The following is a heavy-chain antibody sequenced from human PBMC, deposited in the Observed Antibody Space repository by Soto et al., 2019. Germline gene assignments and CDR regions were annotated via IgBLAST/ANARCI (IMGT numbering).Heavy chain of an antibody. V-gene: IGHV3-53*01. Sequence: PGGSLRLSCAASGFTVSSNYMSWVRQAPGKGLEWVSVIYSGGSTYYADSVKGRFTISRDNSKNTLYLQMNSVGAEDTAVYYCARGLYIAASRHSYLYDMEVWGQGTTVTVSS. CDR3: ARGLYIAASRHSYLYDMEV. D-gene: IGHD6-13*01. J-gene: IGHJ6*02. CDR1: GFTVSSNY. CDR2: IYSGGST.